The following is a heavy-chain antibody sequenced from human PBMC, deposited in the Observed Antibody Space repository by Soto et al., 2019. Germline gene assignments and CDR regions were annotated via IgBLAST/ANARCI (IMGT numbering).Heavy chain of an antibody. D-gene: IGHD3-22*01. CDR2: TIPMFGTT. V-gene: IGHV1-69*12. CDR3: TRCAIRYHSIGYYLGIDGLDV. CDR1: GGTFNNYA. Sequence: QVQLVQSGAEVKKPESSVRVSCKASGGTFNNYAITWVRQAPGQGLEWLGGTIPMFGTTNYAEKFQGRVTITADESTNTAYMELSRLRSEDTAIYYCTRCAIRYHSIGYYLGIDGLDVWGQGTTVIVSS. J-gene: IGHJ6*02.